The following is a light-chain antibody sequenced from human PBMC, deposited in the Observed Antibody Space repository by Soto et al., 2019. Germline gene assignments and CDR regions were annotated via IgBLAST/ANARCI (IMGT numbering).Light chain of an antibody. CDR3: QQYGTVPNT. V-gene: IGKV3-20*01. J-gene: IGKJ5*01. CDR1: QRVSSDY. CDR2: SAS. Sequence: DIVLTQSPGTLSLSPGDRVTLSCRASQRVSSDYVAWYQQRPGQPPRLLIYSASRRANGIPDRFSGSGSGTDFTLTLSRLESEDFAVYYCQQYGTVPNTFGQGTRLEIK.